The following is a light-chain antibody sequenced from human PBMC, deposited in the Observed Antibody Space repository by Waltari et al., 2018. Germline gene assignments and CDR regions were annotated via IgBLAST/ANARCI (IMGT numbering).Light chain of an antibody. J-gene: IGLJ2*01. CDR1: SSDVGGYNC. Sequence: QSALTQPPSASGSPGQSVTISCTGTSSDVGGYNCVSCYQQHPGKAPKLMIYEVSKRPSGVPDRFSGSKSGNTASLTVSGLQAEDEADYYCSSYAGSNNYVVFGGGTKLTVL. V-gene: IGLV2-8*01. CDR3: SSYAGSNNYVV. CDR2: EVS.